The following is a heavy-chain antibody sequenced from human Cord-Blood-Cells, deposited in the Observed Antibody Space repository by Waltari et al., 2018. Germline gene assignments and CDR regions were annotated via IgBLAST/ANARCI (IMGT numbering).Heavy chain of an antibody. J-gene: IGHJ3*02. CDR3: ARSIAARPGAFDI. CDR2: ISSSSSYI. Sequence: QAPGKGLEWVSSISSSSSYIYYADSVKGRFTISRDNAKNSLYLQMNSLRAEDTAVYYCARSIAARPGAFDIWGQGTMVTVSS. D-gene: IGHD6-6*01. V-gene: IGHV3-21*01.